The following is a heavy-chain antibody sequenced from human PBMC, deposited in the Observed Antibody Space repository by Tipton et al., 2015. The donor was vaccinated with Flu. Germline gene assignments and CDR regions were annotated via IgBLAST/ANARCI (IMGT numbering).Heavy chain of an antibody. CDR1: GVSISSYY. J-gene: IGHJ2*01. Sequence: TLSLTCTVSGVSISSYYWSWIRQPAGKGLEWIGRIYTSGSTNYNPSLKSRVTMSVDTSKNQFSLKLSSVTAADTAVYYCARSYSSGSLLLYWYFDLWGRGTLVTVSS. CDR2: IYTSGST. V-gene: IGHV4-4*07. CDR3: ARSYSSGSLLLYWYFDL. D-gene: IGHD3-10*01.